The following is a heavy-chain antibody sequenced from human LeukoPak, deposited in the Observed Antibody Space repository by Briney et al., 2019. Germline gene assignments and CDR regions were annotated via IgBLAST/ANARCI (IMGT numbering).Heavy chain of an antibody. CDR3: ARDSQYSSSSDAFDI. CDR2: IYYSGST. Sequence: SETLSLTCTVSGGSVSSGSYYWSWIRQPPGKGLEWIGYIYYSGSTNYNPSLMSRVTTSVDTSKNQFSLKVSSVAAADTAVYFCARDSQYSSSSDAFDIWGQGTMVTVSS. D-gene: IGHD6-13*01. V-gene: IGHV4-61*01. CDR1: GGSVSSGSYY. J-gene: IGHJ3*02.